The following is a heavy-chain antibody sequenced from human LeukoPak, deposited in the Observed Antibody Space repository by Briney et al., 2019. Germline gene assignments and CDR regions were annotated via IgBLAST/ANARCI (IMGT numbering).Heavy chain of an antibody. D-gene: IGHD3-10*01. Sequence: PSETLSLTCTVSGGSINSSSYYLGWIRQPPGKGLEWIGTIYYSGSTYYNPSLKSRVTISVDTSKNQFSLKLSSVTASDTAVYYCARRFAPSRNDAFDIWGQGTMVTVSS. CDR1: GGSINSSSYY. CDR3: ARRFAPSRNDAFDI. CDR2: IYYSGST. V-gene: IGHV4-39*01. J-gene: IGHJ3*02.